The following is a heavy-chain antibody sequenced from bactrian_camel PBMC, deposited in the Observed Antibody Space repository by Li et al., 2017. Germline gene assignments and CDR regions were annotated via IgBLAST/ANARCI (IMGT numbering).Heavy chain of an antibody. V-gene: IGHV3S40*01. CDR3: ATSRNWALNE. Sequence: DVQLVESGGGLVQPGGSLRLSCAASGFTFSSYAMSWVRQAPGKGLEWVSAINSGGGSTYYADSVKGRFTISRDNTKNTVLLQTNNLESEDAALYYCATSRNWALNEWGPGTQVTVS. CDR1: GFTFSSYA. D-gene: IGHD1*01. J-gene: IGHJ4*01. CDR2: INSGGGST.